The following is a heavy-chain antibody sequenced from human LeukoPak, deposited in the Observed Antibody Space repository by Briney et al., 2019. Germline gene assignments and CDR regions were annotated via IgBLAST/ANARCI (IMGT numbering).Heavy chain of an antibody. D-gene: IGHD3-22*01. CDR2: IYYSGST. J-gene: IGHJ4*02. CDR1: GGSISSRSYY. V-gene: IGHV4-39*07. Sequence: SETLSLTCTVSGGSISSRSYYWGWIRQPPGKGLEWIGSIYYSGSTYYNPSLKSRVTISVDTSKNQFSLKLSSVTAADTAVYYCARANYYDSSVPFDYWGQGTLVTVSS. CDR3: ARANYYDSSVPFDY.